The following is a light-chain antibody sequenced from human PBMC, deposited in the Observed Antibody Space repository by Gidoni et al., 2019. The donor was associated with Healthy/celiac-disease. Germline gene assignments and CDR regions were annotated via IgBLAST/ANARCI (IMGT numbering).Light chain of an antibody. CDR1: QSVSSY. J-gene: IGKJ3*01. CDR2: DAS. V-gene: IGKV3-11*01. CDR3: QQRSNWPPFT. Sequence: EIVLTQSPATLSLSPGERATLSCRASQSVSSYLAWYQQKPGQAPRLLIYDASNRATGIPARFSGSWSVTDFTLTISRLEPEYFAVYYCQQRSNWPPFTFGPGTKVDIK.